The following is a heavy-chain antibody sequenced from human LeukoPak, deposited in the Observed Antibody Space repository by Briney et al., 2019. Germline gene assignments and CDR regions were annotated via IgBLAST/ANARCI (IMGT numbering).Heavy chain of an antibody. CDR1: GYTFTSYD. Sequence: ASVKVSCKASGYTFTSYDINWVRQATGQGLEWMGWINPNSGCTNYAQKYQGRVTMTRDTSISTAYMELSRLRSDDTAVYYCARGEYSSGWKKIDYWGQGTLVTVSS. CDR3: ARGEYSSGWKKIDY. CDR2: INPNSGCT. J-gene: IGHJ4*02. V-gene: IGHV1-2*02. D-gene: IGHD6-19*01.